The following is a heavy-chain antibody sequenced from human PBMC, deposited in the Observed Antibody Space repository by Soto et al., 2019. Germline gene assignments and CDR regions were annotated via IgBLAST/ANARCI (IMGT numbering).Heavy chain of an antibody. CDR3: ARGSSILGFDS. J-gene: IGHJ5*01. CDR2: IDPSDSYI. D-gene: IGHD3-3*01. V-gene: IGHV5-10-1*01. CDR1: GYSFTNHW. Sequence: GESLKISCKASGYSFTNHWINWVRQLPGKGLEWMGKIDPSDSYINYSPSFQDHIVISTDRSITTAYLLWGSLKASDSAMYYCARGSSILGFDSWGQGTLVTVSS.